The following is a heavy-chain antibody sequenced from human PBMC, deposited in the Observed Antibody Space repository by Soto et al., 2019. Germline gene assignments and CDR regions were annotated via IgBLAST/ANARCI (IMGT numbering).Heavy chain of an antibody. D-gene: IGHD3-10*01. Sequence: PGGSLRLSCAASGLTFSSCSMNWVRQAPGKGLEWVSSISSSSSYIYYADSVKGRFTISRDNAKNSLYLQMNSLRAEDTAVYYCAREAGVRGEYYYYSMDVWGKGTTVTVSS. CDR2: ISSSSSYI. J-gene: IGHJ6*03. V-gene: IGHV3-21*01. CDR1: GLTFSSCS. CDR3: AREAGVRGEYYYYSMDV.